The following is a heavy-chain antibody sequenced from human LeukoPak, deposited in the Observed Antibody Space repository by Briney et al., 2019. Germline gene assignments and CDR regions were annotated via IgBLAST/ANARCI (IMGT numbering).Heavy chain of an antibody. J-gene: IGHJ6*02. Sequence: PGRSLRLSCAASGFTFSSYGMHWVRQAPGKGLEWVAVISYDGSNKYYADSVKGRFTISRDNSKNTLYLQMNSLRAEDTAVYYCAKDGEVWVVWGQGTTVTVSS. CDR2: ISYDGSNK. CDR3: AKDGEVWVV. CDR1: GFTFSSYG. V-gene: IGHV3-30*18. D-gene: IGHD2-21*01.